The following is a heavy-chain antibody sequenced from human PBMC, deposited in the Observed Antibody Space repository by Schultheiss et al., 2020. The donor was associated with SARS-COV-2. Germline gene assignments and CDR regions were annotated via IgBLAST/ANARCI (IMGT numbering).Heavy chain of an antibody. Sequence: SGPTLVKPTQTLTLTCTFSGFSLSTAGMCVGWVRQPPGKALEWLALIDWDDDKFYNTSLKTRLTISKDTSKNQVVLTMTNMDPVDTATYYCARISNIGGYYYGMDVWGQGTTVTVSS. CDR1: GFSLSTAGMC. J-gene: IGHJ6*02. V-gene: IGHV2-70*20. CDR2: IDWDDDK. CDR3: ARISNIGGYYYGMDV. D-gene: IGHD2/OR15-2a*01.